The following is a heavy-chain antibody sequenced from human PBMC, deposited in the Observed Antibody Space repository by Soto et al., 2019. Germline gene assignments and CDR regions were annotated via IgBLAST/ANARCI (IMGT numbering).Heavy chain of an antibody. D-gene: IGHD3-16*01. V-gene: IGHV3-30*18. J-gene: IGHJ4*02. CDR1: GFHFGTYT. CDR2: VSYDGSNK. CDR3: AKERKATFGGVIDY. Sequence: GGSLRLSCAASGFHFGTYTMHWVRQAPGKGLDWVAVVSYDGSNKDYADSVKGRFTISRDNSKNTLDLQMNSLRAEDTAVYYCAKERKATFGGVIDYWGQGTLVTVSS.